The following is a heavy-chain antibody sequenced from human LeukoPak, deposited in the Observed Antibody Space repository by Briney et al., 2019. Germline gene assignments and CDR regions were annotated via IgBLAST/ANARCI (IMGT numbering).Heavy chain of an antibody. CDR2: IIPIFGTA. J-gene: IGHJ4*02. D-gene: IGHD5-18*01. Sequence: VASVKVSCKASGGTFRSYAISWVRQAPGQGLEWMGGIIPIFGTANYAQKFQGRVTITADESTSTASMELSSLRSEDTAVYYCARDQGYRYGYGDFDYWGQGTLVTVSS. CDR1: GGTFRSYA. V-gene: IGHV1-69*01. CDR3: ARDQGYRYGYGDFDY.